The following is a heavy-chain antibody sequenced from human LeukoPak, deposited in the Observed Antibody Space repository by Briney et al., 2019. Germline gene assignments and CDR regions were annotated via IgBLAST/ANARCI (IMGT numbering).Heavy chain of an antibody. Sequence: SETLSLTCAVSIYSISSTNWWGWIRPPPGKGLEWIGNIYYSGTTYYNPSLKSRVTMSVDTSKNQFSLKLSSVTAVDTAVYYCARECNCSGGSCFSCGTFDIWGQGTMVTVSS. CDR3: ARECNCSGGSCFSCGTFDI. CDR2: IYYSGTT. J-gene: IGHJ3*02. CDR1: IYSISSTNW. D-gene: IGHD2-15*01. V-gene: IGHV4-28*03.